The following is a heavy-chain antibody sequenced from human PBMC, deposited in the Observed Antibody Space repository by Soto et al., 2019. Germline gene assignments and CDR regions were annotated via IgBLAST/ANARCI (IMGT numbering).Heavy chain of an antibody. V-gene: IGHV1-46*02. CDR3: AREGDYGDHYFEY. CDR2: INPQEGNT. Sequence: QVQLVQSGAEVKKPGASVKGSCKTSGYSFNTYFMHWVRQAPGQGLEWVEIINPQEGNTRFAQPFLGRVSWTRDTSTATVFRDLSSLRSEDTAVYYCAREGDYGDHYFEYWGQGTLVTVSS. J-gene: IGHJ4*02. D-gene: IGHD4-17*01. CDR1: GYSFNTYF.